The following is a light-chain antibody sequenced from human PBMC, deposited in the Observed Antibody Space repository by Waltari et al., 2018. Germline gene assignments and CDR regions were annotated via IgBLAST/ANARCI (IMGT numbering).Light chain of an antibody. CDR2: GAA. CDR1: QSVSRSY. Sequence: EIVLTQSPGTLSLSPGERATLSCRARQSVSRSYFAWFQQKPGPAPRLLLYGAANRATGIPDRFSGSGSGTDFTLTISRLQPDDFAVYYCHQYGSAPLTFGGGTKVEI. V-gene: IGKV3-20*01. CDR3: HQYGSAPLT. J-gene: IGKJ4*01.